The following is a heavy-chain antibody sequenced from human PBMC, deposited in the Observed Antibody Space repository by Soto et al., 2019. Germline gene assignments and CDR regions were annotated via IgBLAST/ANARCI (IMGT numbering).Heavy chain of an antibody. Sequence: PGGALRLSCSGTVVTFISHGMHWVRQVPGQGLDWVAVISYDGDNKYYADSVKGRFTISRDNSKNTLFLQMNGLRTEDTAVYYCAKDRDVVSDHFEYWGRGTLVTVSS. CDR2: ISYDGDNK. J-gene: IGHJ4*02. D-gene: IGHD2-15*01. CDR1: VVTFISHG. V-gene: IGHV3-30*18. CDR3: AKDRDVVSDHFEY.